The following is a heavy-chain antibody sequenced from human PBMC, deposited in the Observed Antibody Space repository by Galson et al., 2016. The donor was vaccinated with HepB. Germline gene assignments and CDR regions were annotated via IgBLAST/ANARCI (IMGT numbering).Heavy chain of an antibody. CDR2: ISGSINAT. Sequence: SLRLSCAASGFTFTNYAMTWVRQAPGKGLQWVSGISGSINATYYADSVKGRLIISRDDSKNTLYLQMHSLRAEDTALYYCAKLPSRYYGSGAGYGMDIWGQGTTVTVSS. V-gene: IGHV3-23*01. J-gene: IGHJ6*02. CDR1: GFTFTNYA. D-gene: IGHD3-10*01. CDR3: AKLPSRYYGSGAGYGMDI.